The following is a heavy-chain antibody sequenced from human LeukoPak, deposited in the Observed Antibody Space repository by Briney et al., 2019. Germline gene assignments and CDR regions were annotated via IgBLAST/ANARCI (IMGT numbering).Heavy chain of an antibody. J-gene: IGHJ4*02. Sequence: GGSLRLSCAASGVTFSSYSMSCVRQAPGTGLEWVSTINTRNVIYYADSVKGQFTISRDDAKNSLYLQMNSLRVEDTAVYYCARDASAWARDCWGPGTLVTVSS. D-gene: IGHD3-3*01. CDR2: INTRNVI. CDR1: GVTFSSYS. V-gene: IGHV3-21*01. CDR3: ARDASAWARDC.